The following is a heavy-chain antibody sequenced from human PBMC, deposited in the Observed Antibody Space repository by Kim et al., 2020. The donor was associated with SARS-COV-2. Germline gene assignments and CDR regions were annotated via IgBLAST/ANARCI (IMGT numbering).Heavy chain of an antibody. CDR1: EFSFGSFS. V-gene: IGHV3-30*03. J-gene: IGHJ6*01. D-gene: IGHD3-16*01. CDR2: ISFDGNTK. CDR3: ARPRNYGLRSRGQFFHYAMDV. Sequence: GGSLRLSCVGSEFSFGSFSMNWVRLTPGSGLEWVTFISFDGNTKYYTESVTGRFTVSRDNTKNALYLQMNGLRPEDTAVYYCARPRNYGLRSRGQFFHYAMDVWGQGTTVVVSS.